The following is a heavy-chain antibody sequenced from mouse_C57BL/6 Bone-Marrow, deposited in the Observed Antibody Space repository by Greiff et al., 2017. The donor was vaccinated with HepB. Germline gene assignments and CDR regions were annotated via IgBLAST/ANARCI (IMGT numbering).Heavy chain of an antibody. CDR2: INPNNGGT. Sequence: VQLQQSGAELVKPGASVKISCKASGYTFTDYYMNWVKQSHGKSLEWIGDINPNNGGTSYNQKFKGKATLTVDKSSSTAYMELRSLTSEDSAVYYCARRGSAWFAYWGQGTLVTVAA. V-gene: IGHV1-26*01. J-gene: IGHJ3*01. CDR1: GYTFTDYY. CDR3: ARRGSAWFAY.